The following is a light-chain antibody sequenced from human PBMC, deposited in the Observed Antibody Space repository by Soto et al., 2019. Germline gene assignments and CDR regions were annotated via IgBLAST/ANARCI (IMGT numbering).Light chain of an antibody. V-gene: IGLV1-40*01. CDR2: GNS. CDR1: SSNIVAGYD. Sequence: QSVLTQPPSVSGAPGQRVTISCTGSSSNIVAGYDVHWYQQLPGTAPKLLIYGNSNRPSGVPDRFSGSKSGTSASLAITGLQAEDESDYYCQSYDSSRSGYVLGTGTKVTVL. J-gene: IGLJ1*01. CDR3: QSYDSSRSGYV.